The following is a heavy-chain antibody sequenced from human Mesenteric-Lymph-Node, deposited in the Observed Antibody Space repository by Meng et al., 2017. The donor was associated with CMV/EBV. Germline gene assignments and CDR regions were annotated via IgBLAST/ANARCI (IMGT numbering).Heavy chain of an antibody. V-gene: IGHV3-23*01. CDR3: AKDPHPYYNILTDYYPAYFHH. CDR2: ISGSGGST. Sequence: GESLKISCAASGFTFSSYAMSWVRQAPGKGLEWVSAISGSGGSTYYADSVKGRFTISRDNSKNTLYLQMNSLRAEDTAVYYCAKDPHPYYNILTDYYPAYFHHWGQGTLVTVSS. J-gene: IGHJ1*01. D-gene: IGHD3-9*01. CDR1: GFTFSSYA.